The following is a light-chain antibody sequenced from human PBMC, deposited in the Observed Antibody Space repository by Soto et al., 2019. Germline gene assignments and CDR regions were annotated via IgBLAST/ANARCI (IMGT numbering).Light chain of an antibody. CDR1: SGHSNYA. V-gene: IGLV4-69*01. CDR3: QTWGTGIQV. Sequence: QTVVTQSPSASACLGASVKLTCTLSSGHSNYAIAWHQQQPEKGPRYLMKLNSDGSHSRGDGIPDRFSGSRSGAERYLTISSLQSEDEADYYCQTWGTGIQVFGGGTKLTVL. CDR2: LNSDGSH. J-gene: IGLJ2*01.